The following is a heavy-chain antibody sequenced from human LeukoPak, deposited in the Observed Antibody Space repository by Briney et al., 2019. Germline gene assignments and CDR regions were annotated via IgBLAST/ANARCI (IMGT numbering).Heavy chain of an antibody. CDR3: AREALDI. J-gene: IGHJ3*02. Sequence: PGGSLRLSCVASRFTFSSYSMNWVRQAPGKGLEWVSYIDSSSSTIYYADSVKGRFTISRDNDKNSLYLQMNSLRAEDTAVYYCAREALDIWGQGTMVTVSS. CDR1: RFTFSSYS. CDR2: IDSSSSTI. V-gene: IGHV3-48*01.